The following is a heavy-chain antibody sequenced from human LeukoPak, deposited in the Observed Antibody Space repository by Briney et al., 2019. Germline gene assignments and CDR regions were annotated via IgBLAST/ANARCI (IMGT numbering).Heavy chain of an antibody. CDR3: AREVYYYDSSGYFD. D-gene: IGHD3-22*01. J-gene: IGHJ4*02. CDR2: IYTSGST. CDR1: GGSISSYY. V-gene: IGHV4-4*07. Sequence: PSETLSLTCTVSGGSISSYYWSWIRQPAGKGLEWIGRIYTSGSTNYNPSLKSRVTMSVDTSENQFSLKLSSVTAADTAVYYCAREVYYYDSSGYFDWGQGTLVTVSS.